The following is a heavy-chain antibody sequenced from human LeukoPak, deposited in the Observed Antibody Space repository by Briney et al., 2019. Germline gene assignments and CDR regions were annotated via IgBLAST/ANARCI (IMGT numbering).Heavy chain of an antibody. D-gene: IGHD3-22*01. J-gene: IGHJ4*02. CDR3: ARLRTVLDSSGYPSSDY. CDR1: GGSISSYY. V-gene: IGHV4-39*01. CDR2: IYYSGST. Sequence: SETLSLTCTVSGGSISSYYWGWIRQPPGKGLKWIGSIYYSGSTYYNPSLKSRVTISVDTSKNQFSLKLSSVTAADTAVYYCARLRTVLDSSGYPSSDYWGQGTLVTVSS.